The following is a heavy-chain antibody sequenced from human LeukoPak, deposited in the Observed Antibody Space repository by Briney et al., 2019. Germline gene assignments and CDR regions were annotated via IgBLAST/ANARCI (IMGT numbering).Heavy chain of an antibody. Sequence: GGSLRLPCATSGFTFNSYAVHWLRQAPGKGLEWVAVILYDGSNEYYADSVKGRFTISRDNSKNMLYLQMNSLRVEDTAMYYCARDDYGGIHWYFDSWGRGTLVTVSS. D-gene: IGHD4-23*01. CDR3: ARDDYGGIHWYFDS. CDR2: ILYDGSNE. J-gene: IGHJ2*01. V-gene: IGHV3-30-3*01. CDR1: GFTFNSYA.